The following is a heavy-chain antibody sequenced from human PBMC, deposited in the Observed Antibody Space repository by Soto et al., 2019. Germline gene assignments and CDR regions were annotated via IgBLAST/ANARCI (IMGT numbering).Heavy chain of an antibody. D-gene: IGHD1-7*01. CDR2: IIPIFGTA. Sequence: ASVKVSCKASGGTFSSYAISWVRQAPGQGLEWMGGIIPIFGTANYEQKFQGRVTITADESTSTAYMELSSLRSEDTAVYYCARTFPNWNYEGSPWFAPWGQGTLLTV. CDR3: ARTFPNWNYEGSPWFAP. J-gene: IGHJ5*02. CDR1: GGTFSSYA. V-gene: IGHV1-69*13.